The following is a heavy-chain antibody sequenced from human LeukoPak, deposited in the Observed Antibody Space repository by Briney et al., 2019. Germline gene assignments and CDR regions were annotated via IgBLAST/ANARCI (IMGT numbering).Heavy chain of an antibody. CDR3: ARGLGSSLSSHNYFDP. CDR1: GYTFTSYD. V-gene: IGHV1-8*01. J-gene: IGHJ5*02. D-gene: IGHD2-15*01. CDR2: VNPSNGDT. Sequence: GASVKVSCKASGYTFTSYDINLVRQTTGQGFEWMGWVNPSNGDTGYAQKFQGRVTMTRSTSISTAYMELSSLRSVDTAVYYCARGLGSSLSSHNYFDPWGQGTLVTVSS.